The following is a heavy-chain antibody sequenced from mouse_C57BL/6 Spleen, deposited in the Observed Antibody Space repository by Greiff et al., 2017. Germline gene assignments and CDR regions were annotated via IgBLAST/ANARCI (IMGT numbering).Heavy chain of an antibody. J-gene: IGHJ3*01. V-gene: IGHV1-63*01. CDR2: IYPGGGYT. CDR3: ARSDGSSYEAWFAY. CDR1: GYTFTNYW. Sequence: VKLQESGAELVRPGTSVKMSCKASGYTFTNYWIGWAKQRPGHGLEWIGDIYPGGGYTNYNEKFKGKATLTADKSSSTAYLQFSSLTSEDSAIYYCARSDGSSYEAWFAYWGQGTLVTVSA. D-gene: IGHD1-1*01.